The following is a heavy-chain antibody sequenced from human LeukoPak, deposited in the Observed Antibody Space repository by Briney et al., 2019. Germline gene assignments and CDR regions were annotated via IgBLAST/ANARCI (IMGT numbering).Heavy chain of an antibody. D-gene: IGHD3-3*01. CDR2: IYYSGST. CDR1: GGSISSSSYY. J-gene: IGHJ4*02. V-gene: IGHV4-39*01. Sequence: SETLSLTCTVSGGSISSSSYYWGWIRQPPGKGLEWIGSIYYSGSTYYNPSLKSRVTISVDTSKNQFSLKLSSVTAADTAVYYCASLDNDFWSGYYTSKILDYWGQGTLVTVSS. CDR3: ASLDNDFWSGYYTSKILDY.